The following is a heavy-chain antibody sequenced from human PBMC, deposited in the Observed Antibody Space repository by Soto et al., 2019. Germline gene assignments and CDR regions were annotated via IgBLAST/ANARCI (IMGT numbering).Heavy chain of an antibody. CDR1: RFTFSSYW. J-gene: IGHJ4*02. CDR2: IKQXGNEK. CDR3: ARDIVDTTN. V-gene: IGHV3-7*01. Sequence: PXXSLTLSCAASRFTFSSYWMSWVRQAPGKGLEWLXNIKQXGNEKYYVASVXGRFTISXXKAKKSLYLQMNSLRAEDTAVYYCARDIVDTTNWGKGTLVTVFS. D-gene: IGHD5-12*01.